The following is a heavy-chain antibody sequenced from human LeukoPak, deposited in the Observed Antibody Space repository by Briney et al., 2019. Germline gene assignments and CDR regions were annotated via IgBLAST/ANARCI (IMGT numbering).Heavy chain of an antibody. V-gene: IGHV3-21*01. J-gene: IGHJ6*02. CDR1: GFTFSTYT. D-gene: IGHD3-16*01. CDR2: ISSSSSYI. CDR3: ARDQLMYYRIGHYYYGMDV. Sequence: GGSLRLSCAASGFTFSTYTMSWVRQAPGKGLEWVSSISSSSSYIHYADSVKGRFTISRDNAKNSLYLQMNSLRAEDTAVYYCARDQLMYYRIGHYYYGMDVWGQGTTVTVSS.